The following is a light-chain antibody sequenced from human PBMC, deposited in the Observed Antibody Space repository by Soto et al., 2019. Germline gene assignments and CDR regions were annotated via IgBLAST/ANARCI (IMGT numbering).Light chain of an antibody. CDR2: DAS. J-gene: IGKJ1*01. Sequence: DIHMTQSPSTLSASVGDRVTITCRASQSISSWLAWYQQKPGKAPKLLIYDASSLESGVPSRFSGSGSGTEFTLTISSLQPDDFATYYCQQYNSYSPGRTFGQGTKVDIK. V-gene: IGKV1-5*01. CDR1: QSISSW. CDR3: QQYNSYSPGRT.